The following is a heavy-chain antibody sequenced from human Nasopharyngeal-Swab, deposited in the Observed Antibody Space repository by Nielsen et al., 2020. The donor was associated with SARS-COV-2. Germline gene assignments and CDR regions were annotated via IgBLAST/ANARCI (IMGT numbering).Heavy chain of an antibody. Sequence: SETPSLTCTVSGGSISSGDYYWSWIRQPPGKGLEWIGYIYYSGSTYYNPSLKSRVTISVDTSKNQFSLKLSSVTAADTAVYYCARESGDSSISYYFDYWGQGTLVTVSS. CDR1: GGSISSGDYY. J-gene: IGHJ4*02. V-gene: IGHV4-30-4*01. CDR3: ARESGDSSISYYFDY. CDR2: IYYSGST. D-gene: IGHD4-17*01.